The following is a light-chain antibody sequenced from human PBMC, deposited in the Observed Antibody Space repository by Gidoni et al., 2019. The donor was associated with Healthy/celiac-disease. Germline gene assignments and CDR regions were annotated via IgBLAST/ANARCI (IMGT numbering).Light chain of an antibody. CDR2: DGS. CDR3: QQYDSYPYT. V-gene: IGKV1-5*01. J-gene: IGKJ2*01. Sequence: DIQMTQSPPSLSASVGDRVTITCRASQSISDWLAWYQQKPGKAPKLLIYDGSSLETWVPSRFSGSGSGTEFTLTINSLQPDDSATYFCQQYDSYPYTFGQVTKLEIK. CDR1: QSISDW.